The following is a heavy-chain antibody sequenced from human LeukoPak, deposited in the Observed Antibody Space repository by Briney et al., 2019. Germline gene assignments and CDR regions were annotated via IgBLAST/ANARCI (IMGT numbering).Heavy chain of an antibody. CDR2: IVNSDGAT. CDR3: AKDTYCGGDCYVFDY. Sequence: GGSLRISCAASRFSFSNYAMSWVRQAPGKGLEWVSTIVNSDGATYYADSVKGRFTISRDNSKNTLYLQMNSLRAEDTAVYYCAKDTYCGGDCYVFDYWGQGTLVTVSS. CDR1: RFSFSNYA. J-gene: IGHJ4*02. D-gene: IGHD2-21*02. V-gene: IGHV3-23*05.